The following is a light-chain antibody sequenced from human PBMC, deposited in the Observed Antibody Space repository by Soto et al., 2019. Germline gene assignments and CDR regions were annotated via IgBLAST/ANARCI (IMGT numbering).Light chain of an antibody. Sequence: DIVMTQSPDSLAVSLGERATINCKSSQSVLYSSNNKNYLAWYQQKPGQPPKLLIYWASTRESGVPDRFRGSGSGTDFTLTISSLQAEDVAVYFCQQYYSTPPTFGQGTKLEIK. V-gene: IGKV4-1*01. CDR3: QQYYSTPPT. CDR2: WAS. CDR1: QSVLYSSNNKNY. J-gene: IGKJ2*01.